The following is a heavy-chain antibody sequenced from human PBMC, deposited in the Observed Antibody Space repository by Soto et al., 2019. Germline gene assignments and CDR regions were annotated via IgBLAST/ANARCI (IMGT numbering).Heavy chain of an antibody. CDR1: GGSTSSSSYY. V-gene: IGHV4-39*01. D-gene: IGHD3-16*02. Sequence: SETLSLTCTVSGGSTSSSSYYWGWIRQPPGKGLEWIGSIYYSGSTYYNPSLKSRVTISVDTSKNQFSLKLSSVTAADTAVYYCARLVMITFGGVIAPDYWGQGTLVTVSS. CDR2: IYYSGST. CDR3: ARLVMITFGGVIAPDY. J-gene: IGHJ4*02.